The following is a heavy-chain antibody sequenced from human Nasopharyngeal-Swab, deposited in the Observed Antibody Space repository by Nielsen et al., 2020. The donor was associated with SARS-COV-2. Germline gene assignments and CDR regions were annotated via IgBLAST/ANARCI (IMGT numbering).Heavy chain of an antibody. CDR3: AKELSATVTTVGAFDI. CDR1: GFTFSSYA. J-gene: IGHJ3*02. D-gene: IGHD4-17*01. CDR2: ISGSGGST. V-gene: IGHV3-23*01. Sequence: GGSLRLSCAASGFTFSSYAMSWVRKAPGKGLEWVSAISGSGGSTYYADSVKGRFTISRDNSKNTLYLQMNSLRAEDTAVYYCAKELSATVTTVGAFDIWGQGTMVTVSS.